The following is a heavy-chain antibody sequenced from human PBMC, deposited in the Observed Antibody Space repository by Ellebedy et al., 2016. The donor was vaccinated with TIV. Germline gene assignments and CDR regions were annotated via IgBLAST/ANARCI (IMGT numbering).Heavy chain of an antibody. V-gene: IGHV3-7*01. J-gene: IGHJ4*02. D-gene: IGHD3-9*01. Sequence: GESLKISXAASGFTFRSYWMSWVRQAPGKGLEWVANIKLDGIEKFYVDSVRGRFTISRDNAKNSLYMQMNSLRAEDTAVYYCARGEGDYDILTGYLDHWGQGILVTVSS. CDR3: ARGEGDYDILTGYLDH. CDR2: IKLDGIEK. CDR1: GFTFRSYW.